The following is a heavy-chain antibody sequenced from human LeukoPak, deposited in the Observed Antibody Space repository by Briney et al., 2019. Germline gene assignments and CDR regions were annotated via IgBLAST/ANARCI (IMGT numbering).Heavy chain of an antibody. CDR3: ARGGGYSSSWSLWYFDL. CDR1: GFTFSSYS. Sequence: GGSLRLSCAASGFTFSSYSMNWVRQAPGKGLEWVSYISSSSSSIYYADSVKGRFTISRDNAKNSLYLQMNSLRAEDTAVYYCARGGGYSSSWSLWYFDLWGRGTLVTVSS. CDR2: ISSSSSSI. J-gene: IGHJ2*01. D-gene: IGHD6-13*01. V-gene: IGHV3-48*01.